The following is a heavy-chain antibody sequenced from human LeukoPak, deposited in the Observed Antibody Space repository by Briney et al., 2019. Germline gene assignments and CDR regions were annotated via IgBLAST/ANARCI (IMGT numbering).Heavy chain of an antibody. D-gene: IGHD3/OR15-3a*01. CDR2: TSGSI. CDR3: ARVLAIFGLDTTDFYMDV. J-gene: IGHJ6*03. Sequence: PSETLSLTCAVPGASISSHYWSWIRQPPGKGLEWIGYTSGSISDNPSLKSRVAVSVDPSQNQVSLSLTSVTAADTAVYYCARVLAIFGLDTTDFYMDVWGKGTTVTVS. CDR1: GASISSHY. V-gene: IGHV4-59*11.